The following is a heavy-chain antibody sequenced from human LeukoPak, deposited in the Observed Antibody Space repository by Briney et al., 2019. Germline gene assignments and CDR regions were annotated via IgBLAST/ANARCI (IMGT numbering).Heavy chain of an antibody. Sequence: GGSLRLSCAASGFTFSSNGVSWVRQAPGKGLEWVSAISGSGDTIYYADSVKGRFTISRDNSKNTLYLQMNSLRAEDTAIYYCAIHYDFSSWGPGTMVTVSS. CDR2: ISGSGDTI. J-gene: IGHJ3*01. CDR1: GFTFSSNG. V-gene: IGHV3-23*01. CDR3: AIHYDFSS. D-gene: IGHD3-3*01.